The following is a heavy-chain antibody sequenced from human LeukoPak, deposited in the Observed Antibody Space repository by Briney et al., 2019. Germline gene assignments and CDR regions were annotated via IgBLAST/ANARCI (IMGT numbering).Heavy chain of an antibody. CDR2: IYHSGST. J-gene: IGHJ6*02. CDR3: ARDNWNYGSSMDV. Sequence: SQTLSLTCAVSGVSISSGGYSWSWIRQPPGKGLEWIGYIYHSGSTYYNPSLKSRVTISVDRSKNQFSLKLSSVIAADTAVYYCARDNWNYGSSMDVWGQGTTVTVSS. V-gene: IGHV4-30-2*01. D-gene: IGHD1-7*01. CDR1: GVSISSGGYS.